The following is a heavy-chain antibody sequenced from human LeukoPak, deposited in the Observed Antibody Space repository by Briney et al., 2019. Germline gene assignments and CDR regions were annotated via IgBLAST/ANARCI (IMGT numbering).Heavy chain of an antibody. D-gene: IGHD5-12*01. CDR3: ARDSSGYDSGWYFDL. Sequence: SETLSLTCTVSGGSISPYYWNWIRQPPGKGLEWIGYIHYSGRTDYNPSLNSRVTITVDTSKSQFSLKLTSVTAADTAVYHCARDSSGYDSGWYFDLWGRGTLVTVSS. V-gene: IGHV4-59*01. CDR2: IHYSGRT. J-gene: IGHJ2*01. CDR1: GGSISPYY.